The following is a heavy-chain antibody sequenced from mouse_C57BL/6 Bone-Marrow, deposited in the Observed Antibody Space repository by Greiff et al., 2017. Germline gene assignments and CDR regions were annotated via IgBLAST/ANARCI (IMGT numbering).Heavy chain of an antibody. CDR3: AIHYYGSKDYFDY. J-gene: IGHJ2*01. CDR2: IHPSDSDT. CDR1: GYTFTSYW. D-gene: IGHD1-1*01. V-gene: IGHV1-74*01. Sequence: QVQLQQPGAELVKPGASVKVSCKASGYTFTSYWMHWVKQRPGQGLEWIGRIHPSDSDTNYNQKFKGKATLTVAKSSSTAYMQLSSLTSEDSAVYYCAIHYYGSKDYFDYWGQGTTLTVSS.